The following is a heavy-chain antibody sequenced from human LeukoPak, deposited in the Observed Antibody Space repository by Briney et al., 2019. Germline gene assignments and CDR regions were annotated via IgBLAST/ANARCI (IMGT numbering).Heavy chain of an antibody. V-gene: IGHV3-11*04. CDR1: GFTFSDYY. CDR3: ARDGPSGYNSFLY. Sequence: GGSLRLSCAASGFTFSDYYMSWIRQAPGKGLEWVSYISSSGSSIYYADSVKGRFTISRDNAENSLYLQMNCLRVDDTAVCFCARDGPSGYNSFLYWGQGTLVTVSS. D-gene: IGHD5-12*01. J-gene: IGHJ4*02. CDR2: ISSSGSSI.